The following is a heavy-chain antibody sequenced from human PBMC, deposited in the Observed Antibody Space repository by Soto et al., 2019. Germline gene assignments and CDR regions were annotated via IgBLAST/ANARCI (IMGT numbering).Heavy chain of an antibody. Sequence: EVQLVESGGGLVQPGRSLRLSCAASGFTFDDYAMHWVRQAPGKGLEWVSGISWNSGSIGYADSVKGRFTISRDNAKNSLYLQMNSLRAEDTALYYCAKDAWGTRGYFDYWGQGTLVTVSS. D-gene: IGHD7-27*01. CDR3: AKDAWGTRGYFDY. V-gene: IGHV3-9*01. J-gene: IGHJ4*02. CDR2: ISWNSGSI. CDR1: GFTFDDYA.